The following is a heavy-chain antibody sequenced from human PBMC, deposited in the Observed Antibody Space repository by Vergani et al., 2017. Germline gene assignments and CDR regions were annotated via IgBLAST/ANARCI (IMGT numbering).Heavy chain of an antibody. CDR2: IIPIFGTA. J-gene: IGHJ6*03. D-gene: IGHD4-11*01. CDR3: AGDRVRLQLLYXMDV. V-gene: IGHV1-69*01. Sequence: QVQLVQSGAEVKKPGSSVKVSCKASGGTFSSYAISWVRQAPGQGLGWMGGIIPIFGTANYAQKFQGRVTITADESTSTAYMELSSLRSEDTAVYYCAGDRVRLQLLYXMDVWGKGTTVTVSS. CDR1: GGTFSSYA.